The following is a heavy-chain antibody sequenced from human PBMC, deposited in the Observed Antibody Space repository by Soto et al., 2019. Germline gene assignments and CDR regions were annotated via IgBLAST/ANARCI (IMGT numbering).Heavy chain of an antibody. V-gene: IGHV4-31*03. CDR3: ARGVHYYGSGSYYTHFDY. D-gene: IGHD3-10*01. J-gene: IGHJ4*02. CDR1: GGSISSGGYY. Sequence: SETLSLTCTVSGGSISSGGYYWSWIRQHPGKGLEWIGYIYYSGSTYYNPSLKSRVTISVDTSKNQFSLKLSSVTAADTAVYYCARGVHYYGSGSYYTHFDYWGQGTLVTVSS. CDR2: IYYSGST.